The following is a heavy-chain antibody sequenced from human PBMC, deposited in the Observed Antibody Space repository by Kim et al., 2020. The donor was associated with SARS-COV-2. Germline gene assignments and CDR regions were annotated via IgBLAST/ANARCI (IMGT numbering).Heavy chain of an antibody. CDR3: ARGGPYDSSESDYYFDY. J-gene: IGHJ4*02. D-gene: IGHD3-22*01. CDR1: GGSISSYY. CDR2: IYYSGST. V-gene: IGHV4-59*13. Sequence: SETLSLTCTVSGGSISSYYWSWIRQPPGKGLEWIGYIYYSGSTNYNPSLKSRVTISVDTSKNQFSLKLSSVTAADTAVYYCARGGPYDSSESDYYFDYWGQGTLVTVSS.